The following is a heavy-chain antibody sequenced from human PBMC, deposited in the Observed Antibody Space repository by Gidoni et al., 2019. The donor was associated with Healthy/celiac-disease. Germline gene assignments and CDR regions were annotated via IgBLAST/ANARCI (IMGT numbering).Heavy chain of an antibody. CDR3: ALSQEGY. V-gene: IGHV3-9*01. CDR1: GFTFDDYA. CDR2: ISWNSGSI. Sequence: EVQLVESGGGLVQPGRSLRLSCAASGFTFDDYAMHWVRQAPGKGLEWVSGISWNSGSIGYADSVKGRFTISRDNAKNSLYLQMNSLRAEDTALYYCALSQEGYWGQGTLVTVSS. J-gene: IGHJ4*02.